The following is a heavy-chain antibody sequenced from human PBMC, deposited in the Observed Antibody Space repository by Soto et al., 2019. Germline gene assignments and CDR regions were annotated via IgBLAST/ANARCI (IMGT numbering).Heavy chain of an antibody. Sequence: QVHLVQSGAEVKKPGASVKVSCKGSGYAFTTYGITWVRQAPGQGLEWMGWISAHNGNTNYAQKLQGRVTVTRDTSTSTAYMDLRRLRPDGTAVYYCARGRYGDYWGQGALVTVSS. CDR1: GYAFTTYG. V-gene: IGHV1-18*01. CDR2: ISAHNGNT. J-gene: IGHJ4*02. D-gene: IGHD1-1*01. CDR3: ARGRYGDY.